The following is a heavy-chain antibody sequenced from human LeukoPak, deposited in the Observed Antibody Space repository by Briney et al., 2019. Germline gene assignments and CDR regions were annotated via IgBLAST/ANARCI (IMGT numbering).Heavy chain of an antibody. J-gene: IGHJ5*02. Sequence: SETLSLTCAVYGGSFSGYYWSWIRQPPGKGLEWIGEINHSGSTSYNPSLKSRVTISVDTSKNQFSLKLSSVTAADTAVYYCARGPPLEYCSSTSCQGWFDPWGQGTLVTVSS. CDR2: INHSGST. V-gene: IGHV4-34*01. D-gene: IGHD2-2*01. CDR1: GGSFSGYY. CDR3: ARGPPLEYCSSTSCQGWFDP.